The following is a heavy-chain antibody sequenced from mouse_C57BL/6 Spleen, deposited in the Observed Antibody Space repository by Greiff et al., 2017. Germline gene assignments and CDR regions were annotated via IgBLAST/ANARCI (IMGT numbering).Heavy chain of an antibody. CDR2: IDPETGGT. D-gene: IGHD2-5*01. J-gene: IGHJ3*01. V-gene: IGHV1-15*01. CDR1: GYTFTDYE. CDR3: TGGSYYSNDGGFAY. Sequence: VQLQQSGAELVRPGASVTLSCKASGYTFTDYEMHWVKQTPVHGLEWIGAIDPETGGTAYNQKFKGKAILPADKSSSTAYMELRGLTSEDSAVYYCTGGSYYSNDGGFAYWGQGTLVTVSA.